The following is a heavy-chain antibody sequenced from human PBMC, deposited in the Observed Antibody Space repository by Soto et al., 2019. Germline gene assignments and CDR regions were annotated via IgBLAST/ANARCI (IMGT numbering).Heavy chain of an antibody. CDR3: ARVPHCSGGSCYPTRWFDP. CDR2: IYYSGST. CDR1: GGSISSGGYY. V-gene: IGHV4-31*03. J-gene: IGHJ5*02. Sequence: QVQLQESGPGLVKPSQTLSLTCTVSGGSISSGGYYWSWIHQHPGKGLEWIGYIYYSGSTYYNPSLKSRVTISVDTSKNQFSLKLSSVTAADTAVYYCARVPHCSGGSCYPTRWFDPWGQGTLVTVSS. D-gene: IGHD2-15*01.